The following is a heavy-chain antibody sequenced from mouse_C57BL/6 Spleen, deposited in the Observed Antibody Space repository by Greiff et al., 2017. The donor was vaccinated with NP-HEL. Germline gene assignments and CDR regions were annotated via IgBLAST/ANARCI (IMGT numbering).Heavy chain of an antibody. CDR3: ARRDYGTLYYFDY. V-gene: IGHV5-6*01. D-gene: IGHD1-1*01. J-gene: IGHJ2*01. CDR1: GFTFSSYG. Sequence: EVQGVESGGDLVKPGGSLKLSCAASGFTFSSYGMSWVRQTPDKRLEWVATISSGGSYTYYPDSVKGRFTISRDNAKNTLYLQMSSLKSEDTAMYYCARRDYGTLYYFDYWGQSTTLTVSS. CDR2: ISSGGSYT.